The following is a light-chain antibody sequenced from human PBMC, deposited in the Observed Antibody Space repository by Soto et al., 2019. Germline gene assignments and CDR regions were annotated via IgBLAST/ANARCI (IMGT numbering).Light chain of an antibody. V-gene: IGKV3-11*01. CDR2: DAS. CDR1: QSVSRY. Sequence: EIVLTQSPATLSLSPGERATLSCRASQSVSRYLAWYQQKPGQALRLLIYDASNRATGIPARFSGSGSGTDFTLTISSLEPEDFAVYYCQQRSNWPPIYTFGQGTKLEIK. CDR3: QQRSNWPPIYT. J-gene: IGKJ2*01.